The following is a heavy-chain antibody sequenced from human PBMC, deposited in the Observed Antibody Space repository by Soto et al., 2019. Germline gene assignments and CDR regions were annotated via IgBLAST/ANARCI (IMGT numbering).Heavy chain of an antibody. CDR3: ARLFRYCSSTSCLPPDYYYYYYMDV. CDR2: VYPGDSDT. V-gene: IGHV5-51*01. J-gene: IGHJ6*03. D-gene: IGHD2-2*01. Sequence: GESLKISCKGSGYSFTSYWIGWVRQMPGKGLEWMGIVYPGDSDTRYSPSFQGQVTISADKSISTAYLQWSSLKASDTAMYYCARLFRYCSSTSCLPPDYYYYYYMDVWGKGTTVTVSS. CDR1: GYSFTSYW.